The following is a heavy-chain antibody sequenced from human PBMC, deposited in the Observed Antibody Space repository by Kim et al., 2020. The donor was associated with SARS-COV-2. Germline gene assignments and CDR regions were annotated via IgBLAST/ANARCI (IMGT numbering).Heavy chain of an antibody. CDR1: GGTFSSYA. CDR2: IIPIFGTA. CDR3: ASNDFYGSGSYSLYYYYGMDV. D-gene: IGHD3-10*01. V-gene: IGHV1-69*13. Sequence: SVKVSCKASGGTFSSYAISWVRQAPGQGLEWMGGIIPIFGTANYAQKFQGRVTITADESTSTAYMELSSLRSEDTAVYYCASNDFYGSGSYSLYYYYGMDVWGQGTTVTVSS. J-gene: IGHJ6*02.